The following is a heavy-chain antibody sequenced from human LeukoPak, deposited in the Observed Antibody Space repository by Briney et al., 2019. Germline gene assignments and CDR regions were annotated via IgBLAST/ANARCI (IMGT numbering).Heavy chain of an antibody. D-gene: IGHD3-16*01. J-gene: IGHJ4*02. Sequence: PGGSLRLSCAASGYTFRDHGMAWIRQAPGKGLEWVSAVNGAGIGTYYAPTVRGRFTISRDNSKNTVYLQMDTLRAEDTAICYCAKVSVCFGCYFDYWGQGILVTVSS. CDR1: GYTFRDHG. CDR3: AKVSVCFGCYFDY. V-gene: IGHV3-23*01. CDR2: VNGAGIGT.